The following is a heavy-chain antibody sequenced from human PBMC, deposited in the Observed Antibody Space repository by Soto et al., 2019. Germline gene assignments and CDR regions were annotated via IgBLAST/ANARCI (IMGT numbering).Heavy chain of an antibody. V-gene: IGHV3-23*01. CDR1: GFTFSSYA. CDR3: AAGKNGDWYTY. D-gene: IGHD3-9*01. CDR2: FSGSGGDT. J-gene: IGHJ4*02. Sequence: PGGSLRLSCAASGFTFSSYAMSWVRQTPGKGLEWVSLFSGSGGDTYYADSVKGRLTISRDNSKNTLYLQMNSLGAEDTAVYYCAAGKNGDWYTYWGQGTLVTVS.